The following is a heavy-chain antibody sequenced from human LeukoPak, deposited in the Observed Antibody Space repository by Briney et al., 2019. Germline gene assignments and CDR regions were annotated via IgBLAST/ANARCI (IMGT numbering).Heavy chain of an antibody. D-gene: IGHD6-19*01. CDR2: ISSSSSYI. CDR3: ARDGSGWYYFDY. V-gene: IGHV3-21*01. Sequence: GGSLRLSCAASGFTFSSYSMNWVRQAPGKGLEWVSSISSSSSYIYYADSVKGRFTISRDNAKNSLYLQMNSLRAGDTAVYYCARDGSGWYYFDYWGQGTLVTVSS. J-gene: IGHJ4*02. CDR1: GFTFSSYS.